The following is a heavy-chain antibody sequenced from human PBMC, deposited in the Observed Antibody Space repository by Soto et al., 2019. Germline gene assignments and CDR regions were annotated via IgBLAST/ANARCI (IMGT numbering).Heavy chain of an antibody. CDR3: AREPHDYGDYGGVDY. V-gene: IGHV4-30-4*01. CDR1: GGSISSGDYY. CDR2: IYYSGST. J-gene: IGHJ4*02. Sequence: QVQLQESGPGLVKPSQTLSLTCTVSGGSISSGDYYWSWIRQPPGKGLEWIGYIYYSGSTYYNPSLKIRVTISVDTSKNQFSLKLSSVTAADTAVYYCAREPHDYGDYGGVDYWGQGTLVTVSS. D-gene: IGHD4-17*01.